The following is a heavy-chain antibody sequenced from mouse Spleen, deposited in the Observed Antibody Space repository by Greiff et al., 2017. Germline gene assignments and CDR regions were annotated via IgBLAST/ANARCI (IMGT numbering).Heavy chain of an antibody. J-gene: IGHJ2*01. D-gene: IGHD2-12*01. Sequence: VKLVESGAELVKPGASVKFSCTASGYTFTSYYMYWVKQRPGQGLEWIGEIDPSDSYTNYNQKLKGKATLTVDKSSSTAYMQLSSLTSEDSAVYYCARGNSYYSYFDDWGQGTTLTVSS. CDR2: IDPSDSYT. CDR1: GYTFTSYY. CDR3: ARGNSYYSYFDD. V-gene: IGHV1-69*02.